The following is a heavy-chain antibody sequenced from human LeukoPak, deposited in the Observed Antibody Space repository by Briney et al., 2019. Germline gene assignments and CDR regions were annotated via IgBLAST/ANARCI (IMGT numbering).Heavy chain of an antibody. CDR3: ARKSGGNLGY. Sequence: SETLSLTCAVYGGSFSGYYWSWIRQPPGKGLEWIGEINHSGSTNYNPSLKSQVTISVDTSKNQFSLKLSSVTAADTAVYYCARKSGGNLGYWGQGTLVTVSS. CDR1: GGSFSGYY. V-gene: IGHV4-34*01. D-gene: IGHD4-23*01. CDR2: INHSGST. J-gene: IGHJ4*02.